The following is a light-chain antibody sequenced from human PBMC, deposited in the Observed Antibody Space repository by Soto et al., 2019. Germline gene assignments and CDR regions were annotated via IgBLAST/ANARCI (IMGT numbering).Light chain of an antibody. J-gene: IGLJ3*02. V-gene: IGLV1-47*01. CDR2: RDG. CDR3: AVWDQSLTGWV. Sequence: QSVLTQPPSASGTPVQSLTISCSGSRSNIGSHFVYWYQHVPGTAPKLLIFRDGQRPSGVPARVFGSKSGTSASLAFSGLRSEDEADYYCAVWDQSLTGWVFGGGTKLTVL. CDR1: RSNIGSHF.